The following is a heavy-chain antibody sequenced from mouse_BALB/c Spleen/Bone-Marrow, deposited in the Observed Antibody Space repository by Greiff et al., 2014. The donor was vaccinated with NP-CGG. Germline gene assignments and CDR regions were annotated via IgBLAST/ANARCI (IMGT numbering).Heavy chain of an antibody. CDR3: ARGYGSSYGTGYFDV. V-gene: IGHV14-3*02. J-gene: IGHJ1*01. Sequence: VQLQQSGAELVKLGASVKLSCTASGFNIKDTYMHWVKQRPEQGLEWIGRIDPANGNTKYDPKFQGKATITADTSSNTAYLQLSSLTSEDTAVYYCARGYGSSYGTGYFDVWGAGTTVTVSS. CDR2: IDPANGNT. CDR1: GFNIKDTY. D-gene: IGHD1-1*01.